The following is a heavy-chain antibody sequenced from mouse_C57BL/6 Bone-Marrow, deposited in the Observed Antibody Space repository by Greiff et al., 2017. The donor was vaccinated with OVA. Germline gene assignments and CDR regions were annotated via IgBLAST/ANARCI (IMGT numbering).Heavy chain of an antibody. CDR2: IYPGDGDT. J-gene: IGHJ2*01. CDR3: ARWGLDY. V-gene: IGHV1-82*01. Sequence: LQESGPELVKPGASVKISCKASGYAFSSSWMNWVKQRPGKGLEWIGRIYPGDGDTNYNGKFKGKATLTADKSSSTAYMQLSSLTAEDSAVYFCARWGLDYWGQGTTLTVSS. CDR1: GYAFSSSW.